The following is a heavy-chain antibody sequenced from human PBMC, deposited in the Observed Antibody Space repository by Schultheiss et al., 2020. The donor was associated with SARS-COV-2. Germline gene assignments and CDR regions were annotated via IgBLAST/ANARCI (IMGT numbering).Heavy chain of an antibody. CDR2: IWYDGSNK. D-gene: IGHD6-25*01. CDR1: GFTFSSYG. CDR3: ARVSSGYYFDY. Sequence: GGSLRLSCAASGFTFSSYGMHWVRQAPGKGLEWVAVIWYDGSNKYYADSVKGRFTISRDNSKNTLYLQMNSLKTEDTAVYYCARVSSGYYFDYWGQGTLVTVSS. V-gene: IGHV3-33*01. J-gene: IGHJ4*02.